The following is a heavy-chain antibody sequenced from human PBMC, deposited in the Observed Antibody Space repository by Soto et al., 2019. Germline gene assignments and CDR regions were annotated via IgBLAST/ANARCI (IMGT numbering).Heavy chain of an antibody. Sequence: EVQLVESGGGLVQPGRSLRLSCAASGFTFDDYAMHWVRQAPGKGLEWVSGISWNSGSIGYADSVKGRFTISRDNAKNSLYLQMNSLRAEDPALYYCAKGAVAGPADYWGQGTLVTVSS. V-gene: IGHV3-9*01. CDR1: GFTFDDYA. J-gene: IGHJ4*02. D-gene: IGHD6-19*01. CDR3: AKGAVAGPADY. CDR2: ISWNSGSI.